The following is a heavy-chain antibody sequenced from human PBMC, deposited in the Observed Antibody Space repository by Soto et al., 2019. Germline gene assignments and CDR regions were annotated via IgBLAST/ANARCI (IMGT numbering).Heavy chain of an antibody. CDR1: GFTFSNAW. J-gene: IGHJ4*02. CDR3: TTLVVIPYYFDY. V-gene: IGHV3-15*07. Sequence: GGSLRLSCAASGFTFSNAWMNWVRQAPGKGLEWVGRIKSKTGGGTTDYAAPVKGRFTISRDDSKNTLYLQMNSLKTEDTAVYYCTTLVVIPYYFDYWGQGTLVTVSS. CDR2: IKSKTGGGTT. D-gene: IGHD3-22*01.